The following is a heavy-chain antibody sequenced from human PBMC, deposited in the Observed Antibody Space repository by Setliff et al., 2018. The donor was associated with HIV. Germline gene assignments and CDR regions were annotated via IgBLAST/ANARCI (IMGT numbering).Heavy chain of an antibody. CDR1: GSKFSSYW. CDR3: ARGLSGGYCSGGSCYPFDL. J-gene: IGHJ4*02. D-gene: IGHD2-15*01. V-gene: IGHV3-74*03. Sequence: GGSLRLSCAVSGSKFSSYWMHWVRQAPGKGLVWVSRTNTDGSGTTYADSVKGRFTVSRDNAKKSLYLQMSSLRAEDAAVYYCARGLSGGYCSGGSCYPFDLWGQGTQVTVSS. CDR2: TNTDGSGT.